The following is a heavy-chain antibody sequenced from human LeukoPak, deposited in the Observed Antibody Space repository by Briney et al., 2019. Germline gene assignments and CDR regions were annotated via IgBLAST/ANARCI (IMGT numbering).Heavy chain of an antibody. Sequence: PSETLSLTCTVSGGSISSSGYYWGWIRQPPGKGLEWIGSIYYSGSTYYNPSLKSRVTISVDTSKNQFSLKLSSVTAADTAVYYCARERYCSGGSCFSDPWGQGTLVTVSS. CDR2: IYYSGST. D-gene: IGHD2-15*01. J-gene: IGHJ5*02. CDR3: ARERYCSGGSCFSDP. V-gene: IGHV4-39*02. CDR1: GGSISSSGYY.